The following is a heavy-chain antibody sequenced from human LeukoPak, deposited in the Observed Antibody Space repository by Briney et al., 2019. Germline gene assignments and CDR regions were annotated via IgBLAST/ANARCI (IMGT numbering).Heavy chain of an antibody. D-gene: IGHD5-18*01. CDR1: GYTFTQFA. J-gene: IGHJ4*02. CDR2: INPSGGST. CDR3: ARDGGAIQLWHFDY. Sequence: ASVKVSCKTSGYTFTQFAINWMRQAPGQGLEWMGIINPSGGSTSYAQKFQGRVTMTRDTSTSTVYMELSSLRSEDTAVYYCARDGGAIQLWHFDYWGQGTLVTVSS. V-gene: IGHV1-46*01.